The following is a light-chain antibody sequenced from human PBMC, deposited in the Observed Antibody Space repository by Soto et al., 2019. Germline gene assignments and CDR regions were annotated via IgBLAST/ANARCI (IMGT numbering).Light chain of an antibody. CDR3: SSYTASSPYV. V-gene: IGLV2-14*01. CDR2: HVS. Sequence: QSVLTQPASVSGSPGQSITISCTGTSSDVGAYNYVSWYQQYPGKAPKLMIYHVSNRPSGVSNRFSGSKSGNTASLTISGLQAEDEADYYCSSYTASSPYVFGTGTKVTVL. CDR1: SSDVGAYNY. J-gene: IGLJ1*01.